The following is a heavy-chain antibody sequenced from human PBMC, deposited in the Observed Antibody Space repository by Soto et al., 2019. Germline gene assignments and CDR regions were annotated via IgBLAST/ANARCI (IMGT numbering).Heavy chain of an antibody. J-gene: IGHJ4*02. CDR3: ARDLRFSSTNYFDF. D-gene: IGHD2-8*01. CDR2: IDGSSDYT. CDR1: VFLFTDYY. V-gene: IGHV3-11*06. Sequence: PGGSLRLSCTDSVFLFTDYYMSWIRQPPGKGLEWLAYIDGSSDYTNSADSVEGRFTISRDNAKNSVFLQMNNLRADDTAVYYCARDLRFSSTNYFDFWGRGTLVTVSS.